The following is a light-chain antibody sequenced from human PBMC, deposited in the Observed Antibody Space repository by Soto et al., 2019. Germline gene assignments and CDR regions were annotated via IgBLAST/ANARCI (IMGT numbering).Light chain of an antibody. CDR2: AAS. CDR3: QQLYDYPIT. J-gene: IGKJ5*01. CDR1: QGISSY. V-gene: IGKV1-9*01. Sequence: DLPLTQSPSFLSASVGDRVTITCRASQGISSYLAWYQQKPGKVPKLLIYAASTLQSGVPSRFSGSGSGTGFTLTISSLQPEDFATYYCQQLYDYPITFGQGTRLEIK.